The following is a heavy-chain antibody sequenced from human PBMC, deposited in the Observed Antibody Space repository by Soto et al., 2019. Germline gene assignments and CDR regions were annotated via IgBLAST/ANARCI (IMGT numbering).Heavy chain of an antibody. CDR3: ARVGYDSSGYAPPAVGY. D-gene: IGHD3-22*01. J-gene: IGHJ4*02. Sequence: QVQLQESGPGLVKPSQTLSLTCTVSGGSISSGGYYWSWIRQHPGKGLEWIGYIYYSGSTYYNPSPKSRVTISVDTSKNQFSLKLSSVTAADTAVYYCARVGYDSSGYAPPAVGYWGQGTLVTVSS. CDR1: GGSISSGGYY. CDR2: IYYSGST. V-gene: IGHV4-31*03.